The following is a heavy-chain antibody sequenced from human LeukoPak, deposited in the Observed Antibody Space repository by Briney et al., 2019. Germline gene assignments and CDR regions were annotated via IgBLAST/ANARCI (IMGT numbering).Heavy chain of an antibody. D-gene: IGHD2-2*01. V-gene: IGHV3-21*01. CDR2: ISRSSRYV. CDR1: GLTFSNYS. CDR3: ARDHCSSTSCCPRSPYYFDY. Sequence: PGGSLRLSCVVSGLTFSNYSMNWVRQAPGKGLEWVSSISRSSRYVYYADSVKDRFTISRDNAKKSLYLQMNSLSDEDTAVYYCARDHCSSTSCCPRSPYYFDYWGQGTLVTVSS. J-gene: IGHJ4*02.